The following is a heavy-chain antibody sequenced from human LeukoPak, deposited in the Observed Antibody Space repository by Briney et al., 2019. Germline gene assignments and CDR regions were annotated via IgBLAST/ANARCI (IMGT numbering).Heavy chain of an antibody. V-gene: IGHV3-66*02. CDR3: AAGQTLWNYFDF. CDR2: LYSGGST. CDR1: EFAVTSSH. D-gene: IGHD3-10*01. Sequence: GSLRLSCEASEFAVTSSHMIWVRRAPGKGPEWVSVLYSGGSTYYADSVKGRLTISRDDSRNTLYLQMNSLRPEDTAVYHCAAGQTLWNYFDFWGQGTLVTVSS. J-gene: IGHJ4*02.